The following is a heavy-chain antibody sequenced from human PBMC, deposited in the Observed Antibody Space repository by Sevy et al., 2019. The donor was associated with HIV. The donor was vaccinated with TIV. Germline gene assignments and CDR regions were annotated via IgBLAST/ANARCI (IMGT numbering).Heavy chain of an antibody. J-gene: IGHJ3*02. D-gene: IGHD2-15*01. CDR3: ARGNDVFGSFDI. CDR1: GGSLSDYS. CDR2: ITHSGNT. Sequence: SETLSLTCAVYGGSLSDYSWNWIRQSPERGLEWIGEITHSGNTNYVSSLKSRVTMSKATSKNQFSLKLNSVTAADTAVYFCARGNDVFGSFDIWGRGTGVTVSS. V-gene: IGHV4-34*01.